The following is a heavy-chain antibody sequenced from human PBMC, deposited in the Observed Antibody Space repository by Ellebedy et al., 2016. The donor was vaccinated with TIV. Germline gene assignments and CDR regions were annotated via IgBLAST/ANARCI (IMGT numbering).Heavy chain of an antibody. CDR1: GFTFNNYA. CDR2: ISSNGGST. J-gene: IGHJ4*02. Sequence: GESLKISCSASGFTFNNYAIHWVRQAPGKGLEYVSAISSNGGSTYYTDSVKGRFTISRDNSKNTLFLQMNNLRVEDTAMYYCARDDALDGGYLDSWGQGTLVTVSS. D-gene: IGHD3-16*01. CDR3: ARDDALDGGYLDS. V-gene: IGHV3-64*04.